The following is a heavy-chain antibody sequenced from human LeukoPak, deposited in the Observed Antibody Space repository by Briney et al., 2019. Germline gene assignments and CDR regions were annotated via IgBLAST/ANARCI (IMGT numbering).Heavy chain of an antibody. J-gene: IGHJ6*02. Sequence: GGSLRLSCAASGFTFDDYAMHWVRQAPGKGLEWVSGISWNSGSIGYADSVKGRFTISRDNAKNSLYLQMNSPRADDTALYYCAKFGYYGSGSYSPDYGMDVWGQGTTVTVSS. CDR3: AKFGYYGSGSYSPDYGMDV. CDR1: GFTFDDYA. CDR2: ISWNSGSI. V-gene: IGHV3-9*01. D-gene: IGHD3-10*01.